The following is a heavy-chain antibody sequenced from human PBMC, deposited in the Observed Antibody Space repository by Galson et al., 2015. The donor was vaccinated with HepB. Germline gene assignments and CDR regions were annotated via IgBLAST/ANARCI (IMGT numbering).Heavy chain of an antibody. V-gene: IGHV3-48*01. Sequence: SLRLSCAASGFTFSIYSMNWVRQAPGKGLEWVSYISSNSRTIYYGDSVKGRFTISRDNAKNSLHLQMNSLRAEDTAVYYCARVTGFWSGNEDFDIWGQGTMVTVSS. CDR3: ARVTGFWSGNEDFDI. J-gene: IGHJ3*02. D-gene: IGHD3-3*01. CDR1: GFTFSIYS. CDR2: ISSNSRTI.